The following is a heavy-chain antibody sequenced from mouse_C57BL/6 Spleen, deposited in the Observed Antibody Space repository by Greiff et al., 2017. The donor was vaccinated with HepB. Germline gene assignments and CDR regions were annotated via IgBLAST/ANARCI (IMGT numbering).Heavy chain of an antibody. Sequence: EVKLMESGAELVKPGASVKLSCTASGFNIKDYYMHWVKQRTEQGLEWIGRIDPEDGETKYAPKFQGKATITADTSSNTAYLQLSILTSEDTAVYYCARQTTVWYFDVWGTGTTVTVSS. V-gene: IGHV14-2*01. CDR3: ARQTTVWYFDV. J-gene: IGHJ1*03. D-gene: IGHD1-1*01. CDR2: IDPEDGET. CDR1: GFNIKDYY.